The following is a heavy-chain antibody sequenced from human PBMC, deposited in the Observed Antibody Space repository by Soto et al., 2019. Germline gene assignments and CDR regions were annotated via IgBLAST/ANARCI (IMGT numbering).Heavy chain of an antibody. CDR3: ARDAGAERFDP. D-gene: IGHD6-13*01. Sequence: QVQLVQSGAEVKKPGSSVKVSCKASGGTFSSYTISWVRQAPGQGLEWMGRIIPILGIANYAQKFQGRVTITSYNSKRAAYMELSSMRSEDTAVYYCARDAGAERFDPWGQGTLVTVSS. J-gene: IGHJ5*02. CDR2: IIPILGIA. V-gene: IGHV1-69*08. CDR1: GGTFSSYT.